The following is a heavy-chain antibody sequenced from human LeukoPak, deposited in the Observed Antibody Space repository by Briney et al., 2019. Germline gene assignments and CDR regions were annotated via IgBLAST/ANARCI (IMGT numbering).Heavy chain of an antibody. J-gene: IGHJ4*02. V-gene: IGHV1-8*01. D-gene: IGHD3-22*01. Sequence: ASVKVSCKASGYTFTSYDINWVRQATGQGLEWMGWMNPNSGNTGYARKFQGRVTMTRNTSISTAYMELSSLRSEDTAVYYCARGPRRDYYDSSGYYWGQGTLVTVSS. CDR3: ARGPRRDYYDSSGYY. CDR1: GYTFTSYD. CDR2: MNPNSGNT.